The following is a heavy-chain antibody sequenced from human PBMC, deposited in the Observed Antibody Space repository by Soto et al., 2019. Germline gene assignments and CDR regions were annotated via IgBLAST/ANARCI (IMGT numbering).Heavy chain of an antibody. CDR1: GGSISSYY. Sequence: SETLSLTCTVSGGSISSYYWSWIRQPPGKGLEWIGYIYYSGSTNYNTSLKSRVTISVDTSQNQFSLKLSSVTAADTAVYYCARLSGGYSYGYYYYYGMDVWGQGTTVTVSS. CDR3: ARLSGGYSYGYYYYYGMDV. J-gene: IGHJ6*02. D-gene: IGHD5-18*01. V-gene: IGHV4-59*08. CDR2: IYYSGST.